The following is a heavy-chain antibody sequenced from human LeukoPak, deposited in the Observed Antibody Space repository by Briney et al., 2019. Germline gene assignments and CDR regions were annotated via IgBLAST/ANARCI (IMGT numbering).Heavy chain of an antibody. CDR1: GFTFSACE. J-gene: IGHJ3*02. V-gene: IGHV3-48*03. D-gene: IGHD3-10*01. CDR3: ARVATMVRVPLDALDI. CDR2: ISRSGSTR. Sequence: GGSLRLSCAISGFTFSACELTWVRQAPGKGLEWVSYISRSGSTRYYAGSVKGRFTISRDNAKNSLYLQMNSLRAEDTAVYYCARVATMVRVPLDALDIWGQGTMVSVSS.